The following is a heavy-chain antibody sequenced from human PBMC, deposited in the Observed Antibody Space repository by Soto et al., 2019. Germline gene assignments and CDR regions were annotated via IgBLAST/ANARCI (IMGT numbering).Heavy chain of an antibody. CDR3: ARPLTFGGVIVMNDAFDI. CDR1: GFTFSSYS. D-gene: IGHD3-16*02. CDR2: ISSSSSTI. J-gene: IGHJ3*02. Sequence: TGGSLRLSCAASGFTFSSYSMNWVRQAPGKGLEWVSYISSSSSTIYYADSVKGRFTISRDNAKNSLYLQMNSLRAEDTAVYYCARPLTFGGVIVMNDAFDIWGQGAMVTVSS. V-gene: IGHV3-48*01.